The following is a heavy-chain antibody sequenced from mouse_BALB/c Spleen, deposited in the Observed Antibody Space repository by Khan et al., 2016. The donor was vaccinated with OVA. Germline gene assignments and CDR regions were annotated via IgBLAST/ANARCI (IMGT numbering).Heavy chain of an antibody. CDR2: ISGDSNTI. J-gene: IGHJ2*01. Sequence: EVELVESGGGLVQPGGSRKLSCAASGFTFNNYGMHWVRQAPEKGLVWVAYISGDSNTIYYVDSVKGRFTFSSANPKNTLFLQLTSLMSEDTAMFYCATSYFYGYYFDYWGPGTTLTVS. CDR1: GFTFNNYG. V-gene: IGHV5-17*02. CDR3: ATSYFYGYYFDY. D-gene: IGHD1-1*01.